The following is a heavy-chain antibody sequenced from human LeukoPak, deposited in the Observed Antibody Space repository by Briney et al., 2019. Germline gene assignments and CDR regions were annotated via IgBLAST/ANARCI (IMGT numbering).Heavy chain of an antibody. D-gene: IGHD3-22*01. CDR2: INSDGSSI. V-gene: IGHV3-74*01. J-gene: IGHJ2*01. CDR1: GFTFSSHW. CDR3: ARDLEYYDSSGPSRPDWYFDL. Sequence: GGSLRLSCAASGFTFSSHWMHWVRQAPGKGLVWVSRINSDGSSISYADSVKGRFTISRDNAKNTLYLQMNSLRAEDTAVYYCARDLEYYDSSGPSRPDWYFDLWGRGTLVTVSS.